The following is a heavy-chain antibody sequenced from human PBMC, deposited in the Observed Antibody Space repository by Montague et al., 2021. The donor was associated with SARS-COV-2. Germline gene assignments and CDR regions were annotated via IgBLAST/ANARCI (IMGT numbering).Heavy chain of an antibody. CDR2: YN. Sequence: YNDYAVAVRGRVTINPDTSKNQFSLQLNSVTPEDTAIYYCTSGREGNYNCMDVWGQGTTVTVYS. D-gene: IGHD1-1*01. CDR3: TSGREGNYNCMDV. J-gene: IGHJ6*02. V-gene: IGHV6-1*01.